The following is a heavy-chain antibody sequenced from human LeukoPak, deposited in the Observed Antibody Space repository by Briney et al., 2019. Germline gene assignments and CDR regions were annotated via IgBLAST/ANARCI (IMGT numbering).Heavy chain of an antibody. CDR3: ASGEGSSSNSCTLDY. Sequence: SVKVSCKASGGTFSNYAISWVRQAPGQGLEWMGRIIPLLEIADYTQRFQGRVTITADKSTSTAYMELSSLRSEDTAVYYCASGEGSSSNSCTLDYWGQGTLVTVSS. CDR1: GGTFSNYA. J-gene: IGHJ4*02. D-gene: IGHD2-2*01. CDR2: IIPLLEIA. V-gene: IGHV1-69*04.